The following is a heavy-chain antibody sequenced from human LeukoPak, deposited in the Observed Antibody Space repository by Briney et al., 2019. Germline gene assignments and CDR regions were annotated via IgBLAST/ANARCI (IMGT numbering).Heavy chain of an antibody. D-gene: IGHD3-22*01. CDR2: INHSGST. V-gene: IGHV4-34*01. J-gene: IGHJ4*02. CDR3: ARDWSYYDTEYYFDD. CDR1: GGSFSGYY. Sequence: SETLSLTCAVYGGSFSGYYWSWIRQPPGKGLEWIGEINHSGSTNYNPSLKSRVTISVDTSKNQFSLKLSSVTAADTAVYYCARDWSYYDTEYYFDDWGQGTLVTVSS.